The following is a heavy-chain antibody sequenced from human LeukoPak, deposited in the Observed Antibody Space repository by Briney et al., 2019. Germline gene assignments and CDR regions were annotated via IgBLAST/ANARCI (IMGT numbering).Heavy chain of an antibody. Sequence: GRSLRLSCAASGFTFSSYAMHWVRQAPGKGLEWVAVTSYDGSSKYYADSVKGRFTISRDYSKNTLYLQMNSLRAEDTAVYYCARDSHDSGDWYFDLWGRGTLVTVSS. CDR3: ARDSHDSGDWYFDL. CDR2: TSYDGSSK. D-gene: IGHD1-1*01. V-gene: IGHV3-30-3*01. CDR1: GFTFSSYA. J-gene: IGHJ2*01.